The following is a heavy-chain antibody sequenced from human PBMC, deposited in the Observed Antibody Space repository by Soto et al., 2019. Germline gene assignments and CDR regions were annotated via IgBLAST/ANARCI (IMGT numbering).Heavy chain of an antibody. J-gene: IGHJ4*02. Sequence: GGSLRLSCAASGFTFSSYSMNWVRQAPGKGLEWVSSISSSSSYIYYADSVKGRFTISRDNAKNSLYLQMNSLRAEDTAVYYCAKDSGYDFWSGELLFDYWGQGTLVTVSS. CDR2: ISSSSSYI. CDR1: GFTFSSYS. D-gene: IGHD3-3*01. CDR3: AKDSGYDFWSGELLFDY. V-gene: IGHV3-21*01.